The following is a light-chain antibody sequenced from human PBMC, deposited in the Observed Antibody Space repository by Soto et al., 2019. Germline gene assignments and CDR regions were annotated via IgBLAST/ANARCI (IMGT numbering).Light chain of an antibody. CDR2: DDN. CDR3: GAWDDSLNVYV. Sequence: QSVLTQPPSVSGAPGQRVTISCTGSSSNIGAGYDVHWYQQLPGTAPKLLIYDDNKRPSGIPARFSGSKSGTSATLGITGLETGDEADYYCGAWDDSLNVYVFGSGTKVTVL. J-gene: IGLJ1*01. CDR1: SSNIGAGYD. V-gene: IGLV1-51*01.